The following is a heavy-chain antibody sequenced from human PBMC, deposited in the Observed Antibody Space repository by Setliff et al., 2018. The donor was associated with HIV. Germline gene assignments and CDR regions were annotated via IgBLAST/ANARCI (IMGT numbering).Heavy chain of an antibody. CDR2: IIPIFGAT. Sequence: ASVKVSCKTSGYSFIRNGISWVRQAPGQGLEWMGGIIPIFGATNYAHKFQGRVTITADESTSTAYMELSSLRSEDTAVYYCARERGGGYSYGRGMDVWGQGTTVTVSS. CDR3: ARERGGGYSYGRGMDV. J-gene: IGHJ6*02. D-gene: IGHD5-18*01. CDR1: GYSFIRNG. V-gene: IGHV1-69*13.